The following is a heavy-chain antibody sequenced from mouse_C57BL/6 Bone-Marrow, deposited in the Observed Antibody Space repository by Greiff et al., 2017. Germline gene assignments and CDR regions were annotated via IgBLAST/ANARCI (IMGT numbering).Heavy chain of an antibody. V-gene: IGHV8-8*01. CDR3: ARIRSFYYGSSYNFDY. CDR2: IWWDDDK. CDR1: GFSLSTFGMG. D-gene: IGHD1-1*01. Sequence: QVTLKVSGPGILQPSQTLSLTCSFSGFSLSTFGMGVGWIRQPSGKGLEWLAHIWWDDDKYYNPALKSRLTISKDTSKNQVFLKIANVDTADTATYYCARIRSFYYGSSYNFDYWGQGTTLTVSS. J-gene: IGHJ2*01.